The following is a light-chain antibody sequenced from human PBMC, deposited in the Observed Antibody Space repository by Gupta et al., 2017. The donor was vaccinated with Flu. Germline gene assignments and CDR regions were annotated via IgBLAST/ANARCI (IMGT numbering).Light chain of an antibody. V-gene: IGLV1-40*01. Sequence: QSVLTQPPSVSGAPGQRVTISCTGSSSNIGAGYDVHWYQQLPGKAPKLLSYGNSNRPSGVPDRFSGSKSGTSASLAITGLQAEDEADYYCQSYDSSLSALFGGGTKLTGL. CDR3: QSYDSSLSAL. J-gene: IGLJ2*01. CDR1: SSNIGAGYD. CDR2: GNS.